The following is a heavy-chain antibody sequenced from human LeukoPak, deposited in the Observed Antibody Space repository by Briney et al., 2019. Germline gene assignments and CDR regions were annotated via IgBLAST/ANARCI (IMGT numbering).Heavy chain of an antibody. CDR3: ARELSRGITFGGVIAEEDY. V-gene: IGHV3-21*01. CDR1: GFTFSSYS. CDR2: ISSSSSYI. J-gene: IGHJ4*02. D-gene: IGHD3-16*02. Sequence: GGSLRLSCAASGFTFSSYSINWVRQAPGKGLEWVSSISSSSSYIYYADSVKGRFTISRDNAKNSLYLQMNSLRAEDTAVYYCARELSRGITFGGVIAEEDYWRQGTLVTVSS.